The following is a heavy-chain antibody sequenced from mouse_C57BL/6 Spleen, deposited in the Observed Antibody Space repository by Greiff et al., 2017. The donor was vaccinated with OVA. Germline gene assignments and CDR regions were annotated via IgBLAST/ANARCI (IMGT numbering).Heavy chain of an antibody. CDR1: GFSLTSYG. D-gene: IGHD4-1*01. CDR3: ARNCWGGRAMDY. Sequence: QVQLKESGPGLVQPSQSLSITCTVSGFSLTSYGVHWVRQSPGKGLEWLGVIWRGGSTAYNAAFISRLSISKDNSKSQVFFKMNSLQADDTAIYYCARNCWGGRAMDYWGQGTSVTVSS. CDR2: IWRGGST. V-gene: IGHV2-2*01. J-gene: IGHJ4*01.